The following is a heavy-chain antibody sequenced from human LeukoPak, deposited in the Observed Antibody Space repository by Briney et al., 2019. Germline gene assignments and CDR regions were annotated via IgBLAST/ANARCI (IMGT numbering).Heavy chain of an antibody. V-gene: IGHV3-21*01. J-gene: IGHJ4*02. CDR2: ISSSSSYI. CDR3: ARDFRGATEFDY. Sequence: PGGSLRLSCAASGFTFSSYSMNWVRQAPGKGLEWVSSISSSSSYIYYADSVKGRFTISRDNAKNSLYLQMNSLRAEDTAVYYCARDFRGATEFDYWGQGTLVTVSS. D-gene: IGHD1-26*01. CDR1: GFTFSSYS.